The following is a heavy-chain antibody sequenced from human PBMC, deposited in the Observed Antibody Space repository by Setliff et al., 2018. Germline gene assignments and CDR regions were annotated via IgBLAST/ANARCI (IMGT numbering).Heavy chain of an antibody. V-gene: IGHV3-74*01. D-gene: IGHD2-2*01. CDR1: GYIFSSYW. CDR2: IDNDGTIP. J-gene: IGHJ6*03. CDR3: ARDRGSDSCRGCDYMDV. Sequence: LRLSCAASGYIFSSYWMHWVRQVPGKGLVWVSRIDNDGTIPDYADSVKGRFTISRDNAKNTLYLQMNSLRDEDTAVYYCARDRGSDSCRGCDYMDVWGKGTTVTVSS.